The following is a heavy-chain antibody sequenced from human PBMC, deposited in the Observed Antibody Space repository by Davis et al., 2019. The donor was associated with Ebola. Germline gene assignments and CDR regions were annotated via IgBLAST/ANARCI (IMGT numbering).Heavy chain of an antibody. CDR3: ARDRAGITGTTCAFDI. D-gene: IGHD1-7*01. Sequence: PGGSLRLSCVVSGFTFSNYWMSWVRQAPGKGPEWVAKIKQDGSDKYYVDSVKGRFTISRDNAKNSLYLQMNSLRAEDTAVYYCARDRAGITGTTCAFDIWGQGTMVTVSS. CDR1: GFTFSNYW. J-gene: IGHJ3*02. CDR2: IKQDGSDK. V-gene: IGHV3-7*01.